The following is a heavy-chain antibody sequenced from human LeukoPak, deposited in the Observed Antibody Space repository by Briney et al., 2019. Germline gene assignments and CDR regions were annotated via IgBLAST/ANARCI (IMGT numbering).Heavy chain of an antibody. D-gene: IGHD3-22*01. V-gene: IGHV1-69*13. CDR1: GGTFSSYA. J-gene: IGHJ4*02. CDR3: ARDRPDSSGYYYGGY. CDR2: IIPIFGTA. Sequence: SVKVSCKASGGTFSSYAISWVRQAPGQGLEWMGGIIPIFGTANYAQKFQGRVTITADESTSAAYMEPSSLRSEDTAVYYCARDRPDSSGYYYGGYWGQGTLVTVSS.